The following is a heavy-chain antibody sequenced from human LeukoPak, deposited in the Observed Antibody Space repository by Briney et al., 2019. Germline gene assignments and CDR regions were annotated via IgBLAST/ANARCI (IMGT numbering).Heavy chain of an antibody. D-gene: IGHD3-22*01. CDR3: ARANKPWYYYDSSGYSDYFDY. CDR2: ISSSGSTI. CDR1: GFTFSDYY. Sequence: GGSLRLSCAASGFTFSDYYMSWIRQAPGKGLEWVSYISSSGSTIYYADSVKGRFTISRDNAKNSLYLQMNSLRAEDTAVYYCARANKPWYYYDSSGYSDYFDYWGQGTLVTVSS. J-gene: IGHJ4*02. V-gene: IGHV3-11*01.